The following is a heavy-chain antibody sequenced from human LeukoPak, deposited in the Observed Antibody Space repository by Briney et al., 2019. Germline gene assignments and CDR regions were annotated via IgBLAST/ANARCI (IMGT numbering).Heavy chain of an antibody. V-gene: IGHV1-18*04. CDR3: ARGREYCSSISCLPEGY. D-gene: IGHD2-2*01. CDR2: ISAYNGNT. CDR1: GYTFTSYG. Sequence: SVKISCKASGYTFTSYGISWVRQAPGQGLEWMGWISAYNGNTNYAQKLQGRVTMTPDTSTSTAYMELRSLRSDDTAVYYCARGREYCSSISCLPEGYWGQGTLVTVSS. J-gene: IGHJ4*02.